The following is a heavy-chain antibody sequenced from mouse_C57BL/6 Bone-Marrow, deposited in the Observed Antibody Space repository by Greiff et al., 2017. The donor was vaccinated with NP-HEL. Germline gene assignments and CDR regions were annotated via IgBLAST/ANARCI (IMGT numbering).Heavy chain of an antibody. CDR2: IYWDDDK. Sequence: QVTLKESGPGILQSSQTLSLTCSFSGFSLSTSGMGVSWIRQPSGKGLEWLAHIYWDDDKRYNPSLKSRLTISKDTSRNQVFLKITSVDTADTATYYCARRTIYYYGSVYFDVWGTGTTVTVSS. J-gene: IGHJ1*03. V-gene: IGHV8-12*01. CDR1: GFSLSTSGMG. CDR3: ARRTIYYYGSVYFDV. D-gene: IGHD1-1*01.